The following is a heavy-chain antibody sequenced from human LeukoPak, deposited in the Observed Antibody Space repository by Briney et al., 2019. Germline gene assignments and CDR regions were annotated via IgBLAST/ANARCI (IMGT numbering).Heavy chain of an antibody. D-gene: IGHD1-1*01. J-gene: IGHJ4*02. CDR1: GFTFSYYT. V-gene: IGHV3-48*04. Sequence: GGSLRLSCATSGFTFSYYTMTWVRQAPGKGLEWVSYISSSSRTIYYADSVEGRFTISRDNAKKSLYLQMNSLRAEATAVYDCARVDWSDTLDYWGQGTLVTVSS. CDR2: ISSSSRTI. CDR3: ARVDWSDTLDY.